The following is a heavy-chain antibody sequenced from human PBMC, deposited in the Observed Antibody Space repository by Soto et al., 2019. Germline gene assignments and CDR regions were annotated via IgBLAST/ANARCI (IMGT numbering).Heavy chain of an antibody. Sequence: GGSLRLSCAASGFTFSSYAMSWVRQAPGKGLEWVSAISGSGGSTYYADSVKGRFTISRDNSKNTLYLQMNSLRAEDTAVYYCANVSPMVYAKCYFDYWGQGTLVTVSS. V-gene: IGHV3-23*01. CDR3: ANVSPMVYAKCYFDY. CDR2: ISGSGGST. D-gene: IGHD2-8*01. J-gene: IGHJ4*02. CDR1: GFTFSSYA.